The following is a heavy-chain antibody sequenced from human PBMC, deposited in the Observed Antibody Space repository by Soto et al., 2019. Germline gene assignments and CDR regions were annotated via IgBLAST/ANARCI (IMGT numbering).Heavy chain of an antibody. J-gene: IGHJ6*02. Sequence: QVQLVESGGGVVQPGRSLRLSCAASGFTFRSYGMHWVRQAPAKGLEWVAVISYDGSNKYYADSVKGRFTISRDNSKNTLYLQMNSLKTEDTAVYYCTRGTYYYDSSGYYAGSHYYGMDVWGQGTTVTVSS. CDR1: GFTFRSYG. D-gene: IGHD3-22*01. V-gene: IGHV3-30*03. CDR2: ISYDGSNK. CDR3: TRGTYYYDSSGYYAGSHYYGMDV.